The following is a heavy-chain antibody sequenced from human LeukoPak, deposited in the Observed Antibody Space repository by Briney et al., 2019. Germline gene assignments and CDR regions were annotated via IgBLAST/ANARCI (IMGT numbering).Heavy chain of an antibody. CDR3: ARVSSSPWSYYYDSSGYPYFDY. CDR1: GGSISSYY. D-gene: IGHD3-22*01. Sequence: SETLSLTCTVSGGSISSYYWSWIRQPPGKGLEWIGEIYYSGSTNYNPSLKSRVTISVDTSKNQFSLKLSSVTAADTAVYYCARVSSSPWSYYYDSSGYPYFDYWGQGALVTVSS. J-gene: IGHJ4*02. CDR2: IYYSGST. V-gene: IGHV4-59*12.